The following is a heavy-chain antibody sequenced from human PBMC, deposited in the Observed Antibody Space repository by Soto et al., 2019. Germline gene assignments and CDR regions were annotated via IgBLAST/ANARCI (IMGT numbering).Heavy chain of an antibody. J-gene: IGHJ4*02. CDR1: RFTFSNYC. CDR2: INQDGGEK. V-gene: IGHV3-7*01. Sequence: EVQLVESGGGLVQPGGSLRLSCAATRFTFSNYCMTWVRQAPGKGLEWVANINQDGGEKFYVDSVKGRFTISRDNAKNSLYLPMSTLRAEDTAVYYWAAVGGTGDVGYWGQGTLVTVSS. CDR3: AAVGGTGDVGY. D-gene: IGHD2-8*02.